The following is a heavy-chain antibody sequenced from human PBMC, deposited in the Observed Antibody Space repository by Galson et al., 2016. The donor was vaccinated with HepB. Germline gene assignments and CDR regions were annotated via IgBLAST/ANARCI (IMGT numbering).Heavy chain of an antibody. CDR3: ARAVTAVAGFDFDC. Sequence: PALVKPTQTLTLTCTFSGFSLSTSGVAVGWIRQPPGKALEWLAVIYWDDDKRYSPFLRSRLTITKDTSKNQVVLTMTNMDPLDTATYYCARAVTAVAGFDFDCWGQGTLVTVSS. J-gene: IGHJ4*02. CDR2: IYWDDDK. CDR1: GFSLSTSGVA. V-gene: IGHV2-5*02. D-gene: IGHD6-19*01.